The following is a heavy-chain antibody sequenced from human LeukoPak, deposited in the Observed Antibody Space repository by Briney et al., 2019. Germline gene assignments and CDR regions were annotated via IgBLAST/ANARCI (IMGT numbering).Heavy chain of an antibody. D-gene: IGHD3-3*01. Sequence: GGSLRLSCAASGFTFSSYSMNWVRQAPGKRLEWVSSISSSSSYIYYADSVKGRFTISRDNAKNSLYLQVNSLRAEDTAVYYCARGLGGYYDFWSGYLGPFDIWGQGTMVTVSS. CDR3: ARGLGGYYDFWSGYLGPFDI. J-gene: IGHJ3*02. CDR2: ISSSSSYI. CDR1: GFTFSSYS. V-gene: IGHV3-21*01.